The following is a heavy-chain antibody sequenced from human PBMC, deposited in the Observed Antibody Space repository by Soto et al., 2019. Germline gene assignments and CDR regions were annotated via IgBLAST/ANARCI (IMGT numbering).Heavy chain of an antibody. CDR1: GGSVSSGSYY. CDR3: ARATSRISDWFDP. Sequence: SETLSLTCTVSGGSVSSGSYYWSWIRQPPGKGLEWIGYIYYSGSTNYNPTLKSRVTISVDTSKNQFSLKLSSVTAADTAVYYCARATSRISDWFDPWGQGTLVTVS. J-gene: IGHJ5*02. CDR2: IYYSGST. V-gene: IGHV4-61*01. D-gene: IGHD2-15*01.